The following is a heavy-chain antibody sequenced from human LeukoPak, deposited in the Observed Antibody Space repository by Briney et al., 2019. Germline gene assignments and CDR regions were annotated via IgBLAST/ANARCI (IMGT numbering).Heavy chain of an antibody. V-gene: IGHV1-2*02. Sequence: ASVKVSCKASRYTFTGYYMHWVRQAPGQGLEWMGWINPNSGGTNYAQKFQGRVTMTRDTSISTAYMELSRLRSDDTAVYYCAVGYCSGGSCYSGYYYGMDVWGQGTTVTVSS. CDR3: AVGYCSGGSCYSGYYYGMDV. D-gene: IGHD2-15*01. CDR2: INPNSGGT. J-gene: IGHJ6*02. CDR1: RYTFTGYY.